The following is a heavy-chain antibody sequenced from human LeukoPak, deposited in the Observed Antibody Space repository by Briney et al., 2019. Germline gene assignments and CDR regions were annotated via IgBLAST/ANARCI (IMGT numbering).Heavy chain of an antibody. Sequence: SETLSLTCAVYGGSFSGYYWSWTRQPPGKGLEWIGEINHSGSTNYNPSLKSRVTISVDTSKNQFSLKLSSVTAADTAVYYCARGPTDPWGQGTLVTVSS. CDR1: GGSFSGYY. D-gene: IGHD1-26*01. J-gene: IGHJ5*02. CDR2: INHSGST. CDR3: ARGPTDP. V-gene: IGHV4-34*01.